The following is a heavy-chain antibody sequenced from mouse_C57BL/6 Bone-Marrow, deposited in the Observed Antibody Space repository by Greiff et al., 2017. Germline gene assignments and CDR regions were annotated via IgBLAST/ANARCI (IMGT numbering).Heavy chain of an antibody. V-gene: IGHV1-54*01. J-gene: IGHJ3*01. D-gene: IGHD1-1*01. CDR3: AVYYYGSSYGGFAY. CDR1: GYAFTNYL. CDR2: INPGSGGT. Sequence: QVQLQQSGAELVRPGTSVKVSCKASGYAFTNYLIEWVKQRPGQGLEWIGVINPGSGGTNYNEKFKGKATLTADKSSSTAYMQLSSLTSEDSAVYFCAVYYYGSSYGGFAYWGQGTLVTVSA.